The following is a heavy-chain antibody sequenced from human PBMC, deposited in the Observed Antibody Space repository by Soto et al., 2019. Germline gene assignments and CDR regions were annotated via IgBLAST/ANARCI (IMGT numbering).Heavy chain of an antibody. V-gene: IGHV4-34*01. D-gene: IGHD3-10*01. Sequence: QVQLQQWGAGLLKPSETLSLTCAVSGESFSDYFWSWIRQPPGKGLEWIGEIDQTGRTNYNPSLKSRVIMSVDTSNNQFSLNPSSVTAADTAMYYCARGVGSGRDYGLDVWGQGTTVTVS. CDR3: ARGVGSGRDYGLDV. CDR2: IDQTGRT. CDR1: GESFSDYF. J-gene: IGHJ6*02.